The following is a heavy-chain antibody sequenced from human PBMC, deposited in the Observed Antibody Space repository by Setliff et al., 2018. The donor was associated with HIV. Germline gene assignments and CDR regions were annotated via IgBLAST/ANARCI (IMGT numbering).Heavy chain of an antibody. Sequence: SETLSLTCSVSGVSVSINSYFWSWIRQPPGGGLEFIGYIYSSGATSYSPSLKSRVTLSVDTSKNHFSLRMSSVTAADTAMYYCARQPVDTASFDPWGQGTLVTVSS. CDR3: ARQPVDTASFDP. V-gene: IGHV4-61*03. CDR1: GVSVSINSYF. CDR2: IYSSGAT. D-gene: IGHD5-18*01. J-gene: IGHJ5*02.